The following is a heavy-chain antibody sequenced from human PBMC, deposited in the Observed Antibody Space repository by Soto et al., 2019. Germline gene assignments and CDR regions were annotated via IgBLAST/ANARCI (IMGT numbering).Heavy chain of an antibody. CDR2: MNPNRGNT. V-gene: IGHV1-8*01. CDR3: SGSYRKWLVRYYFYMDV. D-gene: IGHD6-19*01. J-gene: IGHJ6*03. Sequence: QVQLVQSGAEVKKPGASVKVSCKASGYTFTSYDINWVRQATGQGLEWMGWMNPNRGNTGYAQKFQGRVTMTRNSSISTTYMELSTLRSEDTPVYYCSGSYRKWLVRYYFYMDVWGKGTTVTVPS. CDR1: GYTFTSYD.